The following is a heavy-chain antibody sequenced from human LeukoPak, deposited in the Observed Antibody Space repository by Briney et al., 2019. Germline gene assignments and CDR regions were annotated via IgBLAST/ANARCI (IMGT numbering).Heavy chain of an antibody. D-gene: IGHD6-13*01. V-gene: IGHV3-23*01. CDR3: AGGAAASRWYYYYMDV. Sequence: PGGTLRLSCAASGFTFSSYGMSWVRQAPGKGLEWVSAISGSGGSTYYADSVKGRFTISRDNSKNTLYLQMNSLRAEDTAVYYCAGGAAASRWYYYYMDVWGKGTTVTVSS. J-gene: IGHJ6*03. CDR1: GFTFSSYG. CDR2: ISGSGGST.